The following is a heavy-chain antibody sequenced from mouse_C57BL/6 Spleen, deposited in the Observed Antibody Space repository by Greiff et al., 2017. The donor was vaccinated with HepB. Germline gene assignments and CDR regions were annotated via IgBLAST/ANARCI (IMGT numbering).Heavy chain of an antibody. CDR3: ARVRDYYGAGPFDY. CDR1: GYTFTSYW. CDR2: IYPGSGST. Sequence: QVQLQQPGAELVKPGASVKMSCKASGYTFTSYWITWVKQRPGQGLEWIGDIYPGSGSTNYNEKFKSKATLTVDTSSSTAYMQLSSLTSEDSAVYYCARVRDYYGAGPFDYWGQGTTLTVSS. V-gene: IGHV1-55*01. J-gene: IGHJ2*01. D-gene: IGHD1-1*01.